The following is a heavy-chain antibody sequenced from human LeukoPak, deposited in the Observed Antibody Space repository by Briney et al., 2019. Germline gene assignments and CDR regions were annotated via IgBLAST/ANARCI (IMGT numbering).Heavy chain of an antibody. CDR2: IYHSGTT. V-gene: IGHV4-4*02. J-gene: IGHJ5*02. Sequence: SETLSLTCSVSGGSVSSRNWWSWFRQAPGKGLEWIGEIYHSGTTTYHPNIMSRVIMSVDKSKNQFSLTLASVTAADTAVYYCASSLFDPWGQGILVTVSS. CDR3: ASSLFDP. CDR1: GGSVSSRNW.